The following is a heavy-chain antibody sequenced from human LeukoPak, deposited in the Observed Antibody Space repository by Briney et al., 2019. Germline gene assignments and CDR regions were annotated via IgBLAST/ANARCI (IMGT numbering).Heavy chain of an antibody. CDR3: ARSGGDGYNWGFDY. CDR1: GFTFSSYE. J-gene: IGHJ4*02. CDR2: LSSSGSTI. V-gene: IGHV3-48*03. Sequence: PGGSPRLSCAASGFTFSSYEMNWVRQAPGKGLEWVSYLSSSGSTIYYADSVKGRFTISRENAKNSLYLQMNSLRAEDTAVYYCARSGGDGYNWGFDYWGQGTLVTVSS. D-gene: IGHD5-24*01.